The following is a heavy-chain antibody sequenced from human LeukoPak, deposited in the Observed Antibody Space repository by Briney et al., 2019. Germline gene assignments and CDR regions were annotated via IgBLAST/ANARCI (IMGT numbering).Heavy chain of an antibody. CDR2: FDPEDGET. V-gene: IGHV1-24*01. D-gene: IGHD2-2*01. CDR3: ATRYCSSTSCFISYGMDV. Sequence: ASVKVSCKVSGYTVTELSMHWVRQPPGKGLEWMGGFDPEDGETIYAQKFQGRVTMTEDTSTDTAYMELSRLRSEDTAVYYCATRYCSSTSCFISYGMDVWGKGTTVTVSS. CDR1: GYTVTELS. J-gene: IGHJ6*04.